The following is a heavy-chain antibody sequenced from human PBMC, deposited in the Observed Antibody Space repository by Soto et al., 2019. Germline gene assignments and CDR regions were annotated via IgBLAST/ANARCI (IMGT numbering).Heavy chain of an antibody. CDR2: IYYSGST. J-gene: IGHJ6*02. D-gene: IGHD6-25*01. V-gene: IGHV4-31*03. CDR1: GGSISSGGYY. Sequence: QVQLQESGPGLVKPSQTLSLACTVSGGSISSGGYYWSWIRQHPGKGLEWIGYIYYSGSTYYNPSLKSRVTIAVDTSKNQFSLKLSSVTAADTAVYYCATSTVAASNGMDVWGQGTTVTVSS. CDR3: ATSTVAASNGMDV.